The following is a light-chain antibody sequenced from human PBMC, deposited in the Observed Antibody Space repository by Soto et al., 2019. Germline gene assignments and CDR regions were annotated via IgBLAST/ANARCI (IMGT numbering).Light chain of an antibody. Sequence: EIVMTQSPATLSVSPEERATRSCSASQSVSSNLAWYQQKPGQAPRLLIYDASTRATGIPARFSGSGSGTEFTLTISSLQSKDFAVYYCQQYNNWHPLTFGGGTRLEIK. V-gene: IGKV3D-15*01. CDR2: DAS. J-gene: IGKJ5*01. CDR1: QSVSSN. CDR3: QQYNNWHPLT.